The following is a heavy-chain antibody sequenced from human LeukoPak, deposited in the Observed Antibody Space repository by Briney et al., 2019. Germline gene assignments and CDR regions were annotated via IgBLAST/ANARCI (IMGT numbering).Heavy chain of an antibody. CDR2: INPSIGSI. J-gene: IGHJ4*02. CDR1: GYTFTTYF. CDR3: ARGGTVTTAPIDY. D-gene: IGHD4-17*01. V-gene: IGHV1-46*01. Sequence: ASVKVSCKASGYTFTTYFMHWVRQAPGQGLEWMGVINPSIGSISYTQKFQGRVAMTRDTSTSTVDMELSSLTFEDTAVYYCARGGTVTTAPIDYWGQGTLVTVSS.